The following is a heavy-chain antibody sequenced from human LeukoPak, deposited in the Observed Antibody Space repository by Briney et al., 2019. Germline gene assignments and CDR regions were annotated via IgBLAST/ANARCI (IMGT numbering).Heavy chain of an antibody. Sequence: GASVKVSCKASGYTFTGYYMHWVRQAPGQGLEWMGWINPNSGGTNYAQKFQGRVTMTRDTSISTAYMELSRLRSDDTAVYYCARGDGYSSRALTDYWGQGTLVTVSS. CDR1: GYTFTGYY. CDR3: ARGDGYSSRALTDY. J-gene: IGHJ4*02. CDR2: INPNSGGT. D-gene: IGHD5-24*01. V-gene: IGHV1-2*02.